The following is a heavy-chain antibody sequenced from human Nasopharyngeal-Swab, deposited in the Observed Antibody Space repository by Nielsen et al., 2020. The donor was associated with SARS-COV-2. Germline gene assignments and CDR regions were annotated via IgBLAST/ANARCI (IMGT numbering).Heavy chain of an antibody. CDR1: GFTFSSYS. V-gene: IGHV3-48*04. Sequence: GGSLRLSCAASGFTFSSYSMNWVRQAPGTGLEWLSYISSSGGTIYYADSVKGRFTISRDNAKNSLYLQMNSLRAEDTAVYYCARYGTTVVTPYYFDYWGQGTLVTVSS. J-gene: IGHJ4*02. CDR3: ARYGTTVVTPYYFDY. CDR2: ISSSGGTI. D-gene: IGHD4-23*01.